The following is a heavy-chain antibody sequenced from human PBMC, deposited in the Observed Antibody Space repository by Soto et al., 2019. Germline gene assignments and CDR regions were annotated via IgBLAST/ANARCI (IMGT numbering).Heavy chain of an antibody. V-gene: IGHV4-59*08. Sequence: SETLSLTCNVSGGSISSYFWSWIRQPPGKGLECIGYIYDSGSTKYNPSLKSRVTISVDTSKNQFSLKLSSVTAADTAVYYCARLRGYDKTFDSWGQGTLVTVSS. J-gene: IGHJ4*02. CDR2: IYDSGST. CDR3: ARLRGYDKTFDS. D-gene: IGHD5-12*01. CDR1: GGSISSYF.